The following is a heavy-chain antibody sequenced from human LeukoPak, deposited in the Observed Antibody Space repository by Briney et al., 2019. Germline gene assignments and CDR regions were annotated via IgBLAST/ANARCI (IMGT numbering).Heavy chain of an antibody. J-gene: IGHJ6*03. V-gene: IGHV3-43D*03. D-gene: IGHD6-6*01. Sequence: PGGSLRLSCAASGFTFHDYAMHWVRQAPGKGLEWVSFINWDGGRTYYADSVKGRFTISRDNSKNSLYLQLNSLRPEDSAFYYCVKDMRSSGSYNYYMDVWGKGTTVTVSS. CDR2: INWDGGRT. CDR1: GFTFHDYA. CDR3: VKDMRSSGSYNYYMDV.